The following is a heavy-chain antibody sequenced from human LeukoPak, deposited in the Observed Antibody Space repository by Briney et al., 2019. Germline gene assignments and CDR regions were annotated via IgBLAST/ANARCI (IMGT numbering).Heavy chain of an antibody. CDR3: ARGGGDYYYYYMDV. Sequence: SVKVSCKVSGYTLTELSMHWVRQAPGKGLEWMGGIIPIFGTANYAQKFQGRVTITTDESTSTAYMELSSLRSEDTVVYYCARGGGDYYYYYMDVWGKGTTVTVSS. CDR1: GYTLTELS. CDR2: IIPIFGTA. V-gene: IGHV1-69*05. D-gene: IGHD2-21*01. J-gene: IGHJ6*03.